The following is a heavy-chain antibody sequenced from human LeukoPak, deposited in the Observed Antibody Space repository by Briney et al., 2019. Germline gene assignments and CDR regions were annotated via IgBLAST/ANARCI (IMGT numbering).Heavy chain of an antibody. CDR3: ARDGRGLDY. CDR1: GGSISSYY. D-gene: IGHD3-10*01. V-gene: IGHV4-59*12. Sequence: KPSETLSLTCTVSGGSISSYYWSWIRQPPGKGLEWIGYIYYSGSTNYNPSLKSRVTISVDTSKNQFSLKLSSVTAADTAVYYCARDGRGLDYWGQGTLVTVSS. J-gene: IGHJ4*02. CDR2: IYYSGST.